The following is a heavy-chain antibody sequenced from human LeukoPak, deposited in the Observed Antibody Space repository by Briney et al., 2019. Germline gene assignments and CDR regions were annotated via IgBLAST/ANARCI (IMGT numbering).Heavy chain of an antibody. CDR3: ATVTRFGELRSEIYQP. Sequence: GASVKVSCKASGYPFTSYDINWVRQATGQGLEWMGWMNPNSGNTGYAQKFQGRVTFSRNTSITTAYMELSSLRSEDTAVYYCATVTRFGELRSEIYQPWGQGTLVTVSS. CDR2: MNPNSGNT. CDR1: GYPFTSYD. V-gene: IGHV1-8*03. J-gene: IGHJ4*02. D-gene: IGHD3-10*01.